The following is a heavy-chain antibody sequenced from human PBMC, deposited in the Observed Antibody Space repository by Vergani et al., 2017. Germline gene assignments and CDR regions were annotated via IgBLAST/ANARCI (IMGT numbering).Heavy chain of an antibody. CDR2: IYPGDSDT. CDR3: ARPXDSSGYYDYDAFDI. D-gene: IGHD3-22*01. V-gene: IGHV5-51*01. CDR1: GYSFTSYW. J-gene: IGHJ3*02. Sequence: EVQLVQSGAEVKKPGESLKISCKGSGYSFTSYWIGWVRQMPGKGLEWMGIIYPGDSDTRYSPSFQGQVTISADKSISTAYLQWSSLKASDTAMYYCARPXDSSGYYDYDAFDIWGQGTMVTVSS.